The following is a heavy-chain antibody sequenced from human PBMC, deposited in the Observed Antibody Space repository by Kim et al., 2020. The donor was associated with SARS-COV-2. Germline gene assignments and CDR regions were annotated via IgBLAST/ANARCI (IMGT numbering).Heavy chain of an antibody. Sequence: SVKVSCKASGGTFSSYAISWVRQAPGQGLEWMGGIIPIFGTANYAQKFQGRVTITADESTSTAYMELSSLRSEDTAVYYCARRKYSSSLRENNWFDPWGQGTLVTVSS. CDR1: GGTFSSYA. D-gene: IGHD6-6*01. CDR3: ARRKYSSSLRENNWFDP. CDR2: IIPIFGTA. J-gene: IGHJ5*02. V-gene: IGHV1-69*13.